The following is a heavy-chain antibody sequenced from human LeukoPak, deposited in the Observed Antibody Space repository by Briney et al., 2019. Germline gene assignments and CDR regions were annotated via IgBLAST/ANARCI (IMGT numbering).Heavy chain of an antibody. CDR2: IYPGDSDT. J-gene: IGHJ4*02. CDR3: ARQGSDSSGYYYVDY. D-gene: IGHD3-22*01. Sequence: GESLKISCKGSGYSFTSYWIGWVRQMPGKGLGGRGIIYPGDSDTRYSPSFQGQVTISADKSISTTYLQWSSLKASDTAMYYCARQGSDSSGYYYVDYWGQGTLVTVSS. CDR1: GYSFTSYW. V-gene: IGHV5-51*01.